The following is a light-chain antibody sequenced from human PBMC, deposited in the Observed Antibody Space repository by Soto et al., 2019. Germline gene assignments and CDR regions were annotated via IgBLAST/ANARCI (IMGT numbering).Light chain of an antibody. CDR1: QSVNNNY. CDR3: QQYDTSLPHT. Sequence: EIVLTQSPGTLSLSPGDRATLSCEASQSVNNNYLAWYQHKPGQAPRLLIYGASSRATGIPDRFSGSGSGTDFTLTISRLEPEDFAVYYCQQYDTSLPHTFGGGTRVEIK. CDR2: GAS. V-gene: IGKV3-20*01. J-gene: IGKJ4*01.